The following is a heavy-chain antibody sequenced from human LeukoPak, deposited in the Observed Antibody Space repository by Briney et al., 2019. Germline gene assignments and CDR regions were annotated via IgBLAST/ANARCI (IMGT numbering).Heavy chain of an antibody. CDR2: IWNDGSNK. D-gene: IGHD4-11*01. J-gene: IGHJ4*02. CDR1: GFTFSHYG. V-gene: IGHV3-33*06. CDR3: AKDAQRGFDYSNSLEY. Sequence: GGSLRLSCAVSGFTFSHYGMHWVRQAPGRGLEWVAVIWNDGSNKYYADSVKGRFTISRDNSQNTVDLHMNSLRAEDTAVYYCAKDAQRGFDYSNSLEYWGQGTLVTVSS.